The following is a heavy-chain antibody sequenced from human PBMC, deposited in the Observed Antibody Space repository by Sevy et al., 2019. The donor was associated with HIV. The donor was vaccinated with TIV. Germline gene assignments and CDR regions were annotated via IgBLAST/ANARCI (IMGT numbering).Heavy chain of an antibody. V-gene: IGHV1-2*02. CDR1: GYTFTGYY. CDR2: INPNTGGT. CDR3: ARAEETGRYYYDSSGYHQYYFDY. Sequence: ASVKVSCKASGYTFTGYYMHWVRQAPGQGLEWMGWINPNTGGTNYEQKFQGRVTMTRDTSISTAYMELSRLRSDDTAVYYCARAEETGRYYYDSSGYHQYYFDYRGQGTLVTVSS. J-gene: IGHJ4*02. D-gene: IGHD3-22*01.